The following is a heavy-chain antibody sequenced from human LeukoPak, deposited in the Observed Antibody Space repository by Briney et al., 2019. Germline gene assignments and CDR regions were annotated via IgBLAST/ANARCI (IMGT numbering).Heavy chain of an antibody. CDR2: ISGSGGST. CDR3: ARERDDYYFDY. Sequence: PGGSLRLSCAASGFTFSSYAMSWVRRAPGKGLEWVSAISGSGGSTYYADSVKGRFTISRDNAKNSLYLQMNSLRAEDTAVYYCARERDDYYFDYWGQGTLVTVSS. J-gene: IGHJ4*02. D-gene: IGHD3-3*01. CDR1: GFTFSSYA. V-gene: IGHV3-23*01.